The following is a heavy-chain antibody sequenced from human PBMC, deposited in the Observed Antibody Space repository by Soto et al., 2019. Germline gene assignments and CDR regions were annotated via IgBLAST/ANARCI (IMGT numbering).Heavy chain of an antibody. CDR2: IYYSGST. CDR1: GGSISSYY. J-gene: IGHJ5*02. D-gene: IGHD2-21*01. Sequence: SETLSLTCTVSGGSISSYYWSWIRQPPGKGLEWIGYIYYSGSTYYNPSLKSRVTISVDTSKNQFSLKLSSVTAADTAVYYCAREKHRHCFDPWGQGTLVTVSS. CDR3: AREKHRHCFDP. V-gene: IGHV4-59*12.